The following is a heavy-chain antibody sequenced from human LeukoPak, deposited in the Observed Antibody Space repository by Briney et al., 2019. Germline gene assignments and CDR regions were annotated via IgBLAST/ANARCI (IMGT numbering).Heavy chain of an antibody. CDR3: AKNGVNYWYFDL. D-gene: IGHD2-8*01. V-gene: IGHV3-23*01. J-gene: IGHJ2*01. CDR1: GFTFSSYA. Sequence: PGGSLRLSCAASGFTFSSYAMSWVRQAPGKGLEWVSGISGSGGGTYNADSVKGRFTISRDNSKNTLYLQMNSLRAEDTAVYYCAKNGVNYWYFDLWGRGPRVTASS. CDR2: ISGSGGGT.